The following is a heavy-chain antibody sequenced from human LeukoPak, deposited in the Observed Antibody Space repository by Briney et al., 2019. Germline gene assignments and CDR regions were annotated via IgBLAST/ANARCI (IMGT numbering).Heavy chain of an antibody. D-gene: IGHD3-22*01. CDR3: ARQEARDYYYEGLDY. CDR1: GFNFNMYA. V-gene: IGHV3-30*04. Sequence: GGSLRLSCVASGFNFNMYAIHWVRQAPGKGLEWVALISSNGGRKDYADSVKGRFTIDRDNSKNTVYLQMNSLRPDDTAIYFCARQEARDYYYEGLDYWGQGNLVTVSS. J-gene: IGHJ4*02. CDR2: ISSNGGRK.